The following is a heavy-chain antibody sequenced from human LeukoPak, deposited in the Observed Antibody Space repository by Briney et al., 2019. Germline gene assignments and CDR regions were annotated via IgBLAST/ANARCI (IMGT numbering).Heavy chain of an antibody. CDR2: ISYDGSNK. CDR1: GFTFSSYA. J-gene: IGHJ4*02. V-gene: IGHV3-30-3*01. D-gene: IGHD3/OR15-3a*01. Sequence: GGSLRLSCAASGFTFSSYAMHWVRQAPGKGLEWVAVISYDGSNKYYADSVKGRFTISRDNSKNTLYLQMNSLRAEDTAVYYCAKGGLGGSPDYWGQGTLVTVSS. CDR3: AKGGLGGSPDY.